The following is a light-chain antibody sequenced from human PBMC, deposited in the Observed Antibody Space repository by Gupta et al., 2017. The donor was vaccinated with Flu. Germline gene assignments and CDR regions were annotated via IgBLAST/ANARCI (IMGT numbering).Light chain of an antibody. J-gene: IGLJ3*02. CDR3: SSYTRSKTWV. V-gene: IGLV2-14*03. Sequence: SITIACTGTRSDVGGYNYVSWYQQYPGKVPNLIIYEVTKRPSGVSSRFSASRSGITAYLTISGLQAEDDADYYCSSYTRSKTWVFGGGTRLTV. CDR1: RSDVGGYNY. CDR2: EVT.